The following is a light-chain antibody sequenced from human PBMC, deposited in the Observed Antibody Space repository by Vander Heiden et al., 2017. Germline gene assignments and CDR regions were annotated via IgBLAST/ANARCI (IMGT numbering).Light chain of an antibody. CDR2: SNN. J-gene: IGLJ1*01. CDR3: AAWDDSLNGPV. Sequence: QSVLTQPPSASGAPGHRVTISCSGRTSNIGSNAVNWYQQLPGTAPKLLIYSNNQRPSGFPDRFSGSKSGTSASLAISGLQSEDEADYYCAAWDDSLNGPVFGTGTKVTVL. V-gene: IGLV1-44*01. CDR1: TSNIGSNA.